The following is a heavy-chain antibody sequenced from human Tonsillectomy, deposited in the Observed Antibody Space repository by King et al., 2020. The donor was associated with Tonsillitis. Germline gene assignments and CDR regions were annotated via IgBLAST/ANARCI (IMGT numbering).Heavy chain of an antibody. CDR3: ARLGYSYGYEGYYYYMDV. CDR1: GGSISSAVYY. D-gene: IGHD5-18*01. CDR2: IYYSGST. Sequence: VQLQESGPGLVKPSQTLSLTCTVSGGSISSAVYYWSWIRQHPGKGLEWIGYIYYSGSTYYNPSLKRLVTISVDTSKNQFSLNLSSVTAADTAVYYCARLGYSYGYEGYYYYMDVWGKGTTVTVSS. J-gene: IGHJ6*03. V-gene: IGHV4-31*01.